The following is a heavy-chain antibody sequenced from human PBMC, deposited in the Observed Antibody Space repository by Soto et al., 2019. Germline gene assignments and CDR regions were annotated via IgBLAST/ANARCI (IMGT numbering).Heavy chain of an antibody. CDR3: ASGPALRYFDWLSPGV. Sequence: PGGSLRLSCAASGFTFNNYPMHWVRQAPGKGLECVSVISYDGKNKDYADSVKGRFTISRDNSKNTLYLQMNSLRAEDTAVYYCASGPALRYFDWLSPGVWAQGTTVTVSS. V-gene: IGHV3-30*04. J-gene: IGHJ6*02. CDR2: ISYDGKNK. CDR1: GFTFNNYP. D-gene: IGHD3-9*01.